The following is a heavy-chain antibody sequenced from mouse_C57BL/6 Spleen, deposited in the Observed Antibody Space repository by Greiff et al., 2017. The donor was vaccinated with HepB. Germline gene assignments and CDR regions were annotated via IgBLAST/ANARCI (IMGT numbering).Heavy chain of an antibody. V-gene: IGHV1-55*01. CDR1: GYTFTSYW. CDR2: IYPGSGST. CDR3: ARRYGSSYAHWYFDV. J-gene: IGHJ1*03. D-gene: IGHD1-1*01. Sequence: QVQLLQPGAELVKPGASVKMSCKASGYTFTSYWITWVKQRPGQGLEWIGDIYPGSGSTNYNEKFKSKATLTVDTSSSTAYMQLSSLTSEDSAVSYCARRYGSSYAHWYFDVWGTGTTVTVSS.